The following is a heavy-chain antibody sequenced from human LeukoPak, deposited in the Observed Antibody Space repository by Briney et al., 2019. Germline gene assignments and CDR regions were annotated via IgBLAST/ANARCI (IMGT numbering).Heavy chain of an antibody. Sequence: GGSLRLSCAASGLTFSSHWMHWVRQAPGKGLEWFSGISGSGASTYYADSVKGRFTISRDDSRNTLYLQMNSLRAEDTAVYYCAKDGGLWVSAHWGDSWGRGTLVTVSS. D-gene: IGHD7-27*01. J-gene: IGHJ4*02. CDR1: GLTFSSHW. CDR3: AKDGGLWVSAHWGDS. CDR2: ISGSGAST. V-gene: IGHV3-23*01.